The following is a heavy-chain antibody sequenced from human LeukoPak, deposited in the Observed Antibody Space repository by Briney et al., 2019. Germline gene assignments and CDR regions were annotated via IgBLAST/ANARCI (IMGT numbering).Heavy chain of an antibody. V-gene: IGHV3-11*04. D-gene: IGHD3-3*01. J-gene: IGHJ4*02. CDR3: ARDRNTDFWSGYYTNYCDY. CDR1: GFTFSDYY. CDR2: ISSSGSTI. Sequence: GGSLRLSCAASGFTFSDYYMSWIRQAPGKGLEWVSYISSSGSTIYYADSVKGRFTISRDNAKNSLYLQMNSLRAEDTAVYYCARDRNTDFWSGYYTNYCDYWGQGTLVTVSS.